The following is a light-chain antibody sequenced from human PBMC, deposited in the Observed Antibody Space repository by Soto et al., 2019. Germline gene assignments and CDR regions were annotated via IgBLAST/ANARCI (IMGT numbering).Light chain of an antibody. J-gene: IGKJ2*01. CDR3: QQFDTSPYT. CDR1: QSVTNY. Sequence: VLTQSPGTLSLSPGERATLSCRASQSVTNYLVWYQQKAGQAPRLLIYGASSRAPGIPDRFSGSGSGTDFTLTINRLGPEDSAVYYCQQFDTSPYTFCQGTKLEIK. CDR2: GAS. V-gene: IGKV3-20*01.